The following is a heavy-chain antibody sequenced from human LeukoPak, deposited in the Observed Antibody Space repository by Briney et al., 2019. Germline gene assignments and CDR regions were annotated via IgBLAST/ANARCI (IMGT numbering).Heavy chain of an antibody. CDR2: ISYDGSNK. CDR1: GFSFSNYA. V-gene: IGHV3-30-3*01. J-gene: IGHJ4*02. D-gene: IGHD5-18*01. CDR3: ARDSYGLDY. Sequence: PGGSLRLSCAASGFSFSNYAMHWVRRAPGKGLEWVAVISYDGSNKYYADSVKGRFTISRDNSKNTLYLQMNSLRGEDTAVYYCARDSYGLDYWGQGTLATVSS.